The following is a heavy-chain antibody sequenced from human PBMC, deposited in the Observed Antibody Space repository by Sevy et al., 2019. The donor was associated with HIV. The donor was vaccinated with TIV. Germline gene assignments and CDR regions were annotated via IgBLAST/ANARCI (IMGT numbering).Heavy chain of an antibody. J-gene: IGHJ3*02. D-gene: IGHD1-26*01. V-gene: IGHV1-8*01. CDR1: GYTFTSYD. Sequence: ASVKVSCKASGYTFTSYDINWVRQATGQGLAWMGWMNPNSGNTGYAQKFQGRVTMTRNTSISTAYMELSSLRSDDTAVYYCESELRADAFDIWGQGTMVTVSS. CDR2: MNPNSGNT. CDR3: ESELRADAFDI.